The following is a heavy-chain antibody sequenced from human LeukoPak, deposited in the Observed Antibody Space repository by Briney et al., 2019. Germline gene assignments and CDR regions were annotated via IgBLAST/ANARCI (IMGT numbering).Heavy chain of an antibody. Sequence: PSETLSLTCAVSGGSISSGGYSWSWIRQPPGKGLEWIGYIYHSGSTYYNPSLKSRVTISVDRSKNQFSLKLSSVTAADTAVYYCARSPKGCSSTSCYLFDYWGQGTLVTVSS. V-gene: IGHV4-30-2*01. CDR1: GGSISSGGYS. J-gene: IGHJ4*02. CDR2: IYHSGST. CDR3: ARSPKGCSSTSCYLFDY. D-gene: IGHD2-2*01.